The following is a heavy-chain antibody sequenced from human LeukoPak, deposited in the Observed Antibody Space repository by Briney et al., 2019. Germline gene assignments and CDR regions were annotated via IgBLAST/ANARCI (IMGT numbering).Heavy chain of an antibody. V-gene: IGHV4-59*08. CDR1: GGSISSYY. CDR2: IYYSGST. CDR3: ARHSWHSSGALDY. D-gene: IGHD6-19*01. Sequence: SETLSLTCTVSGGSISSYYWSWIRQPPGKGLEWIGYIYYSGSTNYNPSLKSRVTISVDTSKNQFSLKLSSVTAADTAVYYCARHSWHSSGALDYWGQGTLVTVSS. J-gene: IGHJ4*02.